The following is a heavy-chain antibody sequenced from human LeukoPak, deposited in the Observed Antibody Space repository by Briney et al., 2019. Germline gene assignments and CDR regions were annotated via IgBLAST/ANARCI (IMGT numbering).Heavy chain of an antibody. Sequence: SETLSLTCTVSGGSISSYYWSWIRQPPGKGLEWIGYIYYSGSTNYNPSLKSRVTISVDTSKNQFSLKLSSVTAADTAVYYCARDTVSRIAARLYYYYYYGMDVWGQGTTVTVSS. CDR3: ARDTVSRIAARLYYYYYYGMDV. J-gene: IGHJ6*02. D-gene: IGHD6-6*01. CDR1: GGSISSYY. V-gene: IGHV4-59*01. CDR2: IYYSGST.